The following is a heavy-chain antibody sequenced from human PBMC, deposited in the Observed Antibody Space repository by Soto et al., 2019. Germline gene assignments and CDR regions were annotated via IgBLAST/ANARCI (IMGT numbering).Heavy chain of an antibody. D-gene: IGHD3-3*01. J-gene: IGHJ6*02. Sequence: SVKVSCKASGGTSSSYAISWVRQAPGQGLEWMGGIIPIFGTANYAQKFQGRVTITADKSTSTAYMELSSLRSEDTAVYYCAREGHYEFWSGDNSYYYYGMDVWAQGTKVTVSS. CDR3: AREGHYEFWSGDNSYYYYGMDV. V-gene: IGHV1-69*06. CDR1: GGTSSSYA. CDR2: IIPIFGTA.